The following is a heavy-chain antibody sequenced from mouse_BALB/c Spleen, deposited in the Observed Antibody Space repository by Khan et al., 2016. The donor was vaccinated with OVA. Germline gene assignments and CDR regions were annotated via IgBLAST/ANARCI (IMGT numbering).Heavy chain of an antibody. Sequence: QVQLQQSGPGLVAPSQSLSITCTVSGFSLTSDGVHWVRQPPGKGLVWLGVIWAGGSTNYNSALMSRLSISKDNSKSQVFLKMNSLQTDDTAMCYYAGLEDIWGQGTTLTVSS. CDR2: IWAGGST. CDR3: AGLEDI. V-gene: IGHV2-9*02. D-gene: IGHD1-3*01. J-gene: IGHJ2*01. CDR1: GFSLTSDG.